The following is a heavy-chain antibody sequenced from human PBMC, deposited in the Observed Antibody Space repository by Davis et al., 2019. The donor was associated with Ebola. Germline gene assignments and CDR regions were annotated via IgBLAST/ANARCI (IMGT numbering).Heavy chain of an antibody. J-gene: IGHJ6*02. CDR3: ARGRSYSSSYYYYYGMDV. D-gene: IGHD6-6*01. V-gene: IGHV4-39*07. Sequence: SETLSPTCTVSGGSISSSSYYWSWIRQPPGKGLEWIGEINHSGSTNYNPSLKSRVTISVDTSKNQFSLKLSSVAAADTAVYYCARGRSYSSSYYYYYGMDVWGQGTTVTVSS. CDR2: INHSGST. CDR1: GGSISSSSYY.